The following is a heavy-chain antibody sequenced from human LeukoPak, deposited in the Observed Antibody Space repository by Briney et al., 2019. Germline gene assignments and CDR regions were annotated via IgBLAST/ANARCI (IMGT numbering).Heavy chain of an antibody. CDR1: GFTFSSYA. CDR3: ARGSIVVVPAAFDY. Sequence: GGSLRLSCAASGFTFSSYAMHWVRQAPGKGLEYVSVISNNGDSTYYANSVKGRFTISRDNSKNTLYLQMGSLRAEDMAVYYCARGSIVVVPAAFDYWGQGTLVTVSS. CDR2: ISNNGDST. V-gene: IGHV3-64*01. D-gene: IGHD2-2*01. J-gene: IGHJ4*02.